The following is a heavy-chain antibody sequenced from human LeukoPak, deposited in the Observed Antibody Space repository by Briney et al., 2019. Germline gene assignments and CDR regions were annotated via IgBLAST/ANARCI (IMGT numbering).Heavy chain of an antibody. V-gene: IGHV4-59*01. D-gene: IGHD6-13*01. J-gene: IGHJ4*02. CDR1: GGSISTFY. Sequence: PSETLSLTCSVSGGSISTFYWSWIRQPPGKGLEWIGYIHYSGSTNYNPSLKSRVTISVDTSKNQFSLKLRSVTAADTAVYYCAREGYSSSWRLFDYWGQGTLVTVSS. CDR2: IHYSGST. CDR3: AREGYSSSWRLFDY.